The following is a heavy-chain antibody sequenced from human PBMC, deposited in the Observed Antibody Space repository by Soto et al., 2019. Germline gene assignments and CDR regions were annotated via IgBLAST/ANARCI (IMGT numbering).Heavy chain of an antibody. CDR1: GGSISSSSYY. CDR3: ARGLGAWNHPYFDF. Sequence: SETLSLTCTVSGGSISSSSYYWGWIRQPPGKGLEWIGSIYYSGSTYYNPSLKSRVTISVDTSKNQFSLKLSSVTAADTAVYIWARGLGAWNHPYFDFWGRGILVTVSS. J-gene: IGHJ4*02. D-gene: IGHD1-1*01. V-gene: IGHV4-39*01. CDR2: IYYSGST.